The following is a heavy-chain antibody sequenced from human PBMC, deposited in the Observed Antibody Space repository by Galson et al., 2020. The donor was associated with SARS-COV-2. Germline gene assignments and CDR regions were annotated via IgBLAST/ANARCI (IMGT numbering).Heavy chain of an antibody. CDR1: GVSISSYY. CDR3: ARESYDSSGYYLAYFDY. J-gene: IGHJ4*02. D-gene: IGHD3-22*01. V-gene: IGHV4-59*01. CDR2: IYYSGST. Sequence: SETLSLTCTVSGVSISSYYWSWIRQPPGKGLEWIGFIYYSGSTNYYPSLKSRVTISVDTSKNQFSLKLSSVTAADTAVYYCARESYDSSGYYLAYFDYWGQGTLVTVSS.